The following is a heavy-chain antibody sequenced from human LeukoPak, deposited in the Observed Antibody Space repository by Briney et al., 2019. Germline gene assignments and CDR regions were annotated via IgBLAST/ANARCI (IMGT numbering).Heavy chain of an antibody. CDR1: GFTFSSYA. CDR3: AIMHPYYDGSGYWVQ. Sequence: GESLRLSCAASGFTFSSYAMSWVRQAPGKGLEWVSAISTSGGSSSYADSVKGRFTISRDNPRNTLYMQMNSLRAEDTALYYCAIMHPYYDGSGYWVQWGQGTLVTVSS. D-gene: IGHD3-22*01. J-gene: IGHJ4*02. CDR2: ISTSGGSS. V-gene: IGHV3-23*01.